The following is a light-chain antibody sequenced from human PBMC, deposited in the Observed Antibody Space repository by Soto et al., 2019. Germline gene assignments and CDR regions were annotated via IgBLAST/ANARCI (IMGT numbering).Light chain of an antibody. CDR3: QHYGSSLWT. Sequence: EIVLTQSPGTLSLSPGERATLSCRASQIVSTNYLAWYQQKPGRPPRLLIYDASRRATGIPDRFSGSGSGTDFTLKISGLEPEDFVVYYCQHYGSSLWTFGQGTKVEIK. CDR1: QIVSTNY. J-gene: IGKJ1*01. CDR2: DAS. V-gene: IGKV3-20*01.